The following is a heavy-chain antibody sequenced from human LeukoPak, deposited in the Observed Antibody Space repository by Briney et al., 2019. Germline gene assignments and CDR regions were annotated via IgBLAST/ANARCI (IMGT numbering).Heavy chain of an antibody. D-gene: IGHD3-22*01. J-gene: IGHJ3*02. CDR2: MYYTGNM. CDR1: GGSISSSIYN. Sequence: SETLSLTCTVSGGSISSSIYNWAWIRQPPGQGLEWIGTMYYTGNMYYNPSLKSRVTISVDTSKNQFSLKLSSVTAAETAVYYCASEISMIRRGAFDIWGQGTMVTVSS. V-gene: IGHV4-39*01. CDR3: ASEISMIRRGAFDI.